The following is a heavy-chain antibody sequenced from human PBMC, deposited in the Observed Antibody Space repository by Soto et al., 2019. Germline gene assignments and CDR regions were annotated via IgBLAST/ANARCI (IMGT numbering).Heavy chain of an antibody. V-gene: IGHV4-39*01. CDR2: IYYSGST. D-gene: IGHD6-19*01. CDR3: ARLSVWYSSGWGWDYYYYGMDV. J-gene: IGHJ6*02. CDR1: GGSISSSSYY. Sequence: QLQLQESGPGLVKPSETLSLTCTVSGGSISSSSYYWGWIRQPPGKGLEWIGSIYYSGSTYYNPSLQSRGTISVDTSKNQFSLKLSSVTAADTDVYYCARLSVWYSSGWGWDYYYYGMDVWGQGTTVTVSS.